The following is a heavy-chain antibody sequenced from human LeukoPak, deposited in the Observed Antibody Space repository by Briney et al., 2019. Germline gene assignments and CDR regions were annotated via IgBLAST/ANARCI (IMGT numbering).Heavy chain of an antibody. Sequence: SETLSLTYTVSGGSISSYYWSWIRQPPGKGLEWIGYIYYSGSTNYNPSLKSRVTISVDTSKNQFSLKLSSVTAADTAVYYCARTRYFDWLSSRGFDYWGQGTLVTVSS. CDR2: IYYSGST. J-gene: IGHJ4*02. CDR1: GGSISSYY. V-gene: IGHV4-59*01. CDR3: ARTRYFDWLSSRGFDY. D-gene: IGHD3-9*01.